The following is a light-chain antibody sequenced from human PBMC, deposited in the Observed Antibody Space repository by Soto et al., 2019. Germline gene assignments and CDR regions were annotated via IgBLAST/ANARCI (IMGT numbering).Light chain of an antibody. CDR2: AAS. CDR3: QQYGSSHYT. J-gene: IGKJ2*01. V-gene: IGKV3-20*01. CDR1: QSVSSSY. Sequence: EIVLTQSPGTLSLSPGERVTLSCRASQSVSSSYLAWYQQKPGQAPRLLIYAASSRATGIPDRFSGSGSGTDFTLTISRLEPEDFAVYYCQQYGSSHYTFGQGTKLEIK.